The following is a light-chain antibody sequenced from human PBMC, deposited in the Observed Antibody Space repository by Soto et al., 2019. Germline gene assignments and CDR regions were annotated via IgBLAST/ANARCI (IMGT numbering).Light chain of an antibody. Sequence: EFVLPQSPATLPLCPGERVNLCCRASQRISSSQPSCFQQTPNHAPRLLNYDASIKATGIPARFSGSWSGTVFTLTSSLQAAEDFAFYCYLQRSDWLTFGRGTKVDI. CDR3: LQRSDWLT. J-gene: IGKJ1*01. V-gene: IGKV3D-20*02. CDR1: QRISSSQ. CDR2: DAS.